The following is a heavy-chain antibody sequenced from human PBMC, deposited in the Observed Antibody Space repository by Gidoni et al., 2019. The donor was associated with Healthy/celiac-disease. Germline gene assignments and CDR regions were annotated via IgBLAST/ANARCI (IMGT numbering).Heavy chain of an antibody. Sequence: QLQLQQWGAGLLQPSETLSLTCAVYGGSFSGYYWSWIRQPPGKGLEWIGEINHSGSTDYNPTHKSRVTISVVTSKNQFSLKLSSVTAADTAVYYCARDMPYMVRGVAFPNWFDPWGQGTLVTVSS. D-gene: IGHD3-10*01. CDR1: GGSFSGYY. CDR3: ARDMPYMVRGVAFPNWFDP. V-gene: IGHV4-34*01. CDR2: INHSGST. J-gene: IGHJ5*02.